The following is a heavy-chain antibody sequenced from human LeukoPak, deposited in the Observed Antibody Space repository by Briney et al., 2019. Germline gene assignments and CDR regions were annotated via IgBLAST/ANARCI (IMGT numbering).Heavy chain of an antibody. D-gene: IGHD3-22*01. J-gene: IGHJ4*02. V-gene: IGHV4-59*01. Sequence: SETLPLTCTVSGGSISSYYWSWIRQPPGKGLEWIGYIYYSGSTNYNPSLKSRVTISVDTSKNQFSLKLSSVTAADTAVYYCARNPRGYYYDSSGYYFDYWGQGTLVTVSS. CDR1: GGSISSYY. CDR2: IYYSGST. CDR3: ARNPRGYYYDSSGYYFDY.